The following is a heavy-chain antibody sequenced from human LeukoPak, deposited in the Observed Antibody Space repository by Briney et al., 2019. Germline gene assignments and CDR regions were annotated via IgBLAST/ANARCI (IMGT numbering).Heavy chain of an antibody. Sequence: GESLKISCKGSGYSFANYWIGWVHQMPGKGLEWMGIIYPGDSQTRYSPSFQGQVTISADKFISTAYLQWSSLKASDTAIYYCARSSVNWFDPWGQGTLVTVSS. J-gene: IGHJ5*02. D-gene: IGHD3-3*01. CDR1: GYSFANYW. V-gene: IGHV5-51*07. CDR2: IYPGDSQT. CDR3: ARSSVNWFDP.